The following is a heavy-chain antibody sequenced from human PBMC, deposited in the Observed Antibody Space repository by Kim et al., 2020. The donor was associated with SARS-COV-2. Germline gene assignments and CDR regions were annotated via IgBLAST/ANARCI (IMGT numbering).Heavy chain of an antibody. Sequence: DSVKGRFTISRDNSKNRQHLQKNSLRAGNTAVYYCAKDGRDGYNRGYFDYWGQGTLVTVAS. CDR3: AKDGRDGYNRGYFDY. J-gene: IGHJ4*02. V-gene: IGHV3-23*01. D-gene: IGHD5-12*01.